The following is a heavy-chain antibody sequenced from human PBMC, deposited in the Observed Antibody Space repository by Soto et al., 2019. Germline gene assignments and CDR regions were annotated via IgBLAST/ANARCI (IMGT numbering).Heavy chain of an antibody. CDR1: GYSFTAYY. CDR3: ARASGGLDY. CDR2: VDPSSGAT. D-gene: IGHD3-10*01. Sequence: ASVKVSCKPFGYSFTAYYIHWVRQAPGQGLECMGWVDPSSGATNYAQKFQGRVTVTRDTSISTAYMELGRLRSDDTAVYYCARASGGLDYWGQGTLVTVSS. J-gene: IGHJ4*02. V-gene: IGHV1-2*02.